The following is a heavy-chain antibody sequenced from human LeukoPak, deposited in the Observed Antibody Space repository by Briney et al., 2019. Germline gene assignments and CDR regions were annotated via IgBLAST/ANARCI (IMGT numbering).Heavy chain of an antibody. D-gene: IGHD5-24*01. V-gene: IGHV1-8*01. Sequence: ASVKVSCKASGYTFTSYDINWVRQATGQGLEWMGWMNPNSGNTGYARELQGRVTMTTDTSTSTAYMELRSLRSDDTAVYYCARDGGMSEMATITEGYWGQGTLVTVSS. CDR3: ARDGGMSEMATITEGY. CDR1: GYTFTSYD. CDR2: MNPNSGNT. J-gene: IGHJ4*02.